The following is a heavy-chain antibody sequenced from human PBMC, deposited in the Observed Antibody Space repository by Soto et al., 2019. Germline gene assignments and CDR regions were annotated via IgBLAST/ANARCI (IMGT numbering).Heavy chain of an antibody. D-gene: IGHD6-6*01. J-gene: IGHJ6*02. CDR2: INHSGST. V-gene: IGHV4-34*01. CDR1: GGSFSGYY. Sequence: SETLSLTCAVYGGSFSGYYWSWIRQPPGKGLEWIGEINHSGSTNYNPSLKSRVTISVDTSKNQFSLKLSSVTAADTAVYYCARFRQLGNIAARYYYYGMDVWGQGTTVTVSS. CDR3: ARFRQLGNIAARYYYYGMDV.